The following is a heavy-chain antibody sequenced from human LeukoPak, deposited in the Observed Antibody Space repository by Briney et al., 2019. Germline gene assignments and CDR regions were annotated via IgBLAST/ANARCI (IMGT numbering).Heavy chain of an antibody. Sequence: PGGSLRLSCAASGFTFDDYAMYWVRQAPGKGLEWVSGISWNSGSIGYADSVKGRFTISRDNAKNSLYLQMNSLRAEDTALYYCAKDIFTGIAAAGAIDYWGQGALVTVSS. CDR3: AKDIFTGIAAAGAIDY. CDR1: GFTFDDYA. J-gene: IGHJ4*02. V-gene: IGHV3-9*01. CDR2: ISWNSGSI. D-gene: IGHD6-13*01.